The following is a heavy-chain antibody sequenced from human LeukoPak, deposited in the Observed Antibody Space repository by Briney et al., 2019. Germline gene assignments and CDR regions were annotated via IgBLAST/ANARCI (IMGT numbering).Heavy chain of an antibody. CDR1: GYTFTSYD. V-gene: IGHV1-8*03. D-gene: IGHD6-19*01. CDR3: ARGRISGWLIDY. CDR2: MNPNSGNT. Sequence: ASVKVSCKASGYTFTSYDINWVRQATGQGLEWMGWMNPNSGNTGYAQKFQGRVTITRNTSISTAYMELSSLRSEDTAVYYCARGRISGWLIDYWGQGTLVTVSS. J-gene: IGHJ4*02.